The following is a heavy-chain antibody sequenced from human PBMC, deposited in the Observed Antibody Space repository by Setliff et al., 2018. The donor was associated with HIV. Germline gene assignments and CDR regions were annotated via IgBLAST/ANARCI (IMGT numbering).Heavy chain of an antibody. V-gene: IGHV4-59*01. CDR1: GGSISSYY. J-gene: IGHJ6*03. CDR2: IYYSGST. D-gene: IGHD1-1*01. Sequence: KPSETLSLTCTVSGGSISSYYWSWIRQPPGKGLEWIGYIYYSGSTYYSPSLKSRVTISIDTSKNQFSLKLTSVTAADTAVYYCARLEPNYYYYYMDVWGKGTTVTVSS. CDR3: ARLEPNYYYYYMDV.